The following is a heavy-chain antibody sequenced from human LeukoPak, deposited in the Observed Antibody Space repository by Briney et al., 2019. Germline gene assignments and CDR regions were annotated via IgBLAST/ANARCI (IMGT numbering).Heavy chain of an antibody. CDR3: AKTPGGYCSSTGCYVLDY. V-gene: IGHV3-23*01. Sequence: GGSLRLSCAASGFTFSSYAMSWVRQAPGKGLEWVSAISSSGGSTYYADSVKGRFTISRDNSKNTLSLQMNSLRTEDTAVYYCAKTPGGYCSSTGCYVLDYWGQGTLVTVSS. CDR1: GFTFSSYA. D-gene: IGHD2-2*01. CDR2: ISSSGGST. J-gene: IGHJ4*02.